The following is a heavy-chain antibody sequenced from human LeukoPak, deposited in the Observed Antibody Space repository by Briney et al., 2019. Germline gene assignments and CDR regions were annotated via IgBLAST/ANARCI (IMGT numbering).Heavy chain of an antibody. V-gene: IGHV3-48*01. CDR2: IRSPGPTT. Sequence: GGSLRLSCAASGFTFSSYSMNWVRQTPGKGLEWVSYIRSPGPTTSYADSVKGRFTVSRDNAKNSLSLQMDNLGAEDTAVYYCARDYHYAFDIWGQGTMVTVSS. CDR3: ARDYHYAFDI. CDR1: GFTFSSYS. D-gene: IGHD2-2*01. J-gene: IGHJ3*02.